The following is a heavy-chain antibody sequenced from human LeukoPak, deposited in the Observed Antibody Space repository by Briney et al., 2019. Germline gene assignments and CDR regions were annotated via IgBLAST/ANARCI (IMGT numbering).Heavy chain of an antibody. D-gene: IGHD3-22*01. J-gene: IGHJ5*02. Sequence: SETLSLTCTVSGGSISSYYWSWIRQPPGKGLEWIGYIYYSGSTNYNPSLKSRVTISADTSKNQFSLKLSSVTAADTAVYYCARLYDSSGYSANWFDPWGQGTLVTVSS. V-gene: IGHV4-59*08. CDR2: IYYSGST. CDR1: GGSISSYY. CDR3: ARLYDSSGYSANWFDP.